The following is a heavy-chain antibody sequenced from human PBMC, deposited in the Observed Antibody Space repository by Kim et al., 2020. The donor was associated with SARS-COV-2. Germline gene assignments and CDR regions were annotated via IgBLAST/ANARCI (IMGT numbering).Heavy chain of an antibody. CDR1: GFTFSKAW. Sequence: GGSLRLSCAASGFTFSKAWMSWVRQAPGKGLEWVGRIKSKSDGGTTQYAAPVKGRFTISRDDSKTTLYLQMNSLKTEDTAMYYCTTYKGDFDFWAQGTLVTVSS. CDR2: IKSKSDGGTT. CDR3: TTYKGDFDF. D-gene: IGHD1-20*01. J-gene: IGHJ4*02. V-gene: IGHV3-15*01.